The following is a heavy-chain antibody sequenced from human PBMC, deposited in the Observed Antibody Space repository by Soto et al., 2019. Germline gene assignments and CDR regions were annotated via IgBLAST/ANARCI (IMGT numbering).Heavy chain of an antibody. CDR1: GGSISSGGYS. CDR3: ARVWGGSSGCGP. Sequence: LSLTCAASGGSISSGGYSWSWIRQPPGKGLERIGYIYHSGSTYYNPSLKSRVTISVDRSKNQFSLKLSSVTAADTAVYYWARVWGGSSGCGPWSQGTRVTVSS. V-gene: IGHV4-30-2*01. CDR2: IYHSGST. J-gene: IGHJ5*02. D-gene: IGHD5-12*01.